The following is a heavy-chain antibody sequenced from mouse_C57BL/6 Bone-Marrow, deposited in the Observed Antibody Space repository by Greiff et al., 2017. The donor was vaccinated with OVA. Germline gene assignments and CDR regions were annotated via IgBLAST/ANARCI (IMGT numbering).Heavy chain of an antibody. CDR2: ISSGGSYT. CDR3: ARHRRYFDY. CDR1: GFTFSSYG. Sequence: EVQLVESGGDLVKPGGSLKLSCAASGFTFSSYGMSWVRQTPDKRLEWVATISSGGSYTYYPDSVKGRFTISRDNAKNTQYLQMSSLESEDTAMYYCARHRRYFDYWGQGTTLTVSS. J-gene: IGHJ2*01. V-gene: IGHV5-6*01.